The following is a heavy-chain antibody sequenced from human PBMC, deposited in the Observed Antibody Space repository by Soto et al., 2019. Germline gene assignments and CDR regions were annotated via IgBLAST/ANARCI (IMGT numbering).Heavy chain of an antibody. CDR3: ARALASSSSYDAFDI. Sequence: GGSLRLSCAASGFTVSSNYMSWVRQAPGKGLEWVSVIYSGGSTYYADSVKGRFTISRDNSKNTLYLQMNSLRAEDTAVYYCARALASSSSYDAFDIWGQGTMVTVSS. D-gene: IGHD6-13*01. J-gene: IGHJ3*02. V-gene: IGHV3-53*01. CDR2: IYSGGST. CDR1: GFTVSSNY.